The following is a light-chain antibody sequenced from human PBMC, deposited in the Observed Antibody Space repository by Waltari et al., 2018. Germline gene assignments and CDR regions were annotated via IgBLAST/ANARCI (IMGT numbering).Light chain of an antibody. CDR3: SSYISSSTLEL. CDR1: SSDVCAYNY. V-gene: IGLV2-14*03. J-gene: IGLJ2*01. Sequence: QSALTQPASVSGSPGQSIPISCTGTSSDVCAYNYVSWYQQHPGKTPKLMIFDVSIRPSGVSNRFSGSKSGNTASLTISGLQSEDEADYYCSSYISSSTLELFGGGTSLTVL. CDR2: DVS.